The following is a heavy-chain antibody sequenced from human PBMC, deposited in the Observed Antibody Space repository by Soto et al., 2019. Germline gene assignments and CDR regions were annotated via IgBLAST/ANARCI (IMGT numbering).Heavy chain of an antibody. D-gene: IGHD6-13*01. CDR2: ISHDGYNK. CDR1: GFTLSNYA. V-gene: IGHV3-30-3*01. J-gene: IGHJ6*02. Sequence: QVQLVESGGGVVQPGRSLRLSCAASGFTLSNYAMHWVRQAPGKGLEWVAVISHDGYNKYYPDSVKGRFTISRDSSKNMLYLQMNSLRVEDTAVYSGERDSGSSWYFGMDVWGQGTTVTVSS. CDR3: ERDSGSSWYFGMDV.